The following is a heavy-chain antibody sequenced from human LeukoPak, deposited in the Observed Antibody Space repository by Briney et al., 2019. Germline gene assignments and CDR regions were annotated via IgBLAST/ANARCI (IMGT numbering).Heavy chain of an antibody. Sequence: SETLSLTCTVSGGSISSISYYWGWLRQPPGKGREWIGSIYYSGSTYYNPSLKSRVTISVDTSKNQFSLKLSSVTAADTAVYYCARLATGYHDYWGQGTLVTVSS. D-gene: IGHD3-9*01. CDR1: GGSISSISYY. CDR2: IYYSGST. V-gene: IGHV4-39*07. CDR3: ARLATGYHDY. J-gene: IGHJ4*02.